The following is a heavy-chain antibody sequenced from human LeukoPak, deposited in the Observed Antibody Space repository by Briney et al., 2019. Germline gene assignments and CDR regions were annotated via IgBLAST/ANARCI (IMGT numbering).Heavy chain of an antibody. CDR1: GYSFTSYR. Sequence: GEYLEISRKGSGYSFTSYRIGRVRQMPRKGPGWMGIIYPADSDTRYSPSFQGQVTISADKSISTAYLQWSSLKASDTAMYYCARDSDFDYWGQGTLVTVSS. D-gene: IGHD2-15*01. CDR3: ARDSDFDY. CDR2: IYPADSDT. V-gene: IGHV5-51*01. J-gene: IGHJ4*02.